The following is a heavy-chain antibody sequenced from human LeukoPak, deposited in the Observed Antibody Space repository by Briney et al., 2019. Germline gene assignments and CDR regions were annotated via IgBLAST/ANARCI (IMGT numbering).Heavy chain of an antibody. CDR3: ARDWEVVPAAMIYWFDP. J-gene: IGHJ5*02. CDR1: GGTFSSYA. D-gene: IGHD2-2*01. CDR2: IIPILGIA. Sequence: SVKVSCKASGGTFSSYAISWVRQAPGQGLEWMGRIIPILGIANYAQKSQGRVTITADKSTSTAYMELSSLRSEDTAVYYCARDWEVVPAAMIYWFDPWGQGTLVTVSS. V-gene: IGHV1-69*04.